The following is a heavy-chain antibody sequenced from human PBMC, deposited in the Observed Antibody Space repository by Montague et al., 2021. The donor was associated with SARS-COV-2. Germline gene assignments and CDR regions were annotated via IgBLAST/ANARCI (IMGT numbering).Heavy chain of an antibody. CDR3: VRDGGLRFSGGAMDV. CDR2: VYSGGTT. V-gene: IGHV4-31*03. D-gene: IGHD3-3*01. CDR1: GGSTISGGYY. Sequence: TLSLTCNVSGGSTISGGYYWGWIRQPPGKGLEWIGYVYSGGTTYYNPSLKSRVTISEDMSKNQFSLRLTSVTAADTAVYYCVRDGGLRFSGGAMDVWGQGTTVTVSS. J-gene: IGHJ6*02.